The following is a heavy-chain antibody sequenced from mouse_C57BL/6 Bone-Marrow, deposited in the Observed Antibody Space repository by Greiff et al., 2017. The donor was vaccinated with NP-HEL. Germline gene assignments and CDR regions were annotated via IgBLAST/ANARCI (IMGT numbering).Heavy chain of an antibody. V-gene: IGHV1-53*01. Sequence: QVQLQQPGPELVKPGASVKLSCKASGYTFTSYWMHWVKQRPGQGLEWIGNINPRNGGTNYNETFKSKATLTVDKSSSTAYMQLSSLTSEDSAVYDCALLCHGRSSYYAMDYWGQGTSVTVSS. J-gene: IGHJ4*01. D-gene: IGHD1-1*01. CDR2: INPRNGGT. CDR3: ALLCHGRSSYYAMDY. CDR1: GYTFTSYW.